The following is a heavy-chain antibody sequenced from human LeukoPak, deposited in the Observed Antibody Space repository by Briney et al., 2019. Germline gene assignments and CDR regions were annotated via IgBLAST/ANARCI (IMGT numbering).Heavy chain of an antibody. V-gene: IGHV3-7*01. CDR2: IKPDGSEK. CDR1: GFTFSSYW. CDR3: ARDQRYLNGFDY. Sequence: GGSPRLSCAASGFTFSSYWMSWVRQTPGKGLEWVANIKPDGSEKYYVDSVKGRFTISRDNAKNSLYLQMNSLRAEDTAVYYCARDQRYLNGFDYWGQGTLVTVSS. D-gene: IGHD1-14*01. J-gene: IGHJ4*02.